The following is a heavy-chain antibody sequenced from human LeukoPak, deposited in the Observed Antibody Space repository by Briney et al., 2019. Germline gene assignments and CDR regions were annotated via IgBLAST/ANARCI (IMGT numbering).Heavy chain of an antibody. CDR2: IRSNSDGGAI. Sequence: GGSLRLSCATSGFNFDNAWMNWVRQAPGKGLEWVGRIRSNSDGGAIDYAAPVKGRFALSRDDSKNTLYLQMNSLQTEDTAMYHCATDFYDSTWGQGTLVTVSS. V-gene: IGHV3-15*07. J-gene: IGHJ5*02. CDR1: GFNFDNAW. CDR3: ATDFYDST. D-gene: IGHD2/OR15-2a*01.